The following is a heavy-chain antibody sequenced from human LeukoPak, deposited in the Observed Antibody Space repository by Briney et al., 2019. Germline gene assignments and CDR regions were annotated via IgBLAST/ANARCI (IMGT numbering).Heavy chain of an antibody. CDR3: ARDFLAYCGGDCYWAYDAFDI. CDR1: GGSISSYY. D-gene: IGHD2-21*02. J-gene: IGHJ3*02. CDR2: ICTSGSN. Sequence: SGTLSLTCTVSGGSISSYYWSWIRQPAGKGLEWIGRICTSGSNNYNPSLKSRVTMSVDTSKNQFSLKLSSVTAADTAVYYCARDFLAYCGGDCYWAYDAFDIWGQGTMVTVSS. V-gene: IGHV4-4*07.